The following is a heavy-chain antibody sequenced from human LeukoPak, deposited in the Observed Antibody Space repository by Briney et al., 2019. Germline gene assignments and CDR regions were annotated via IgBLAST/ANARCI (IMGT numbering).Heavy chain of an antibody. V-gene: IGHV3-49*03. J-gene: IGHJ4*02. Sequence: PGRSLRLSCTTSGFTFGDHGLSWFRQGPGMGLEWVGFIRCKTYGGGIEYAASVKGRFTISRDDSKSIAYLQMNSLKTEDTAVYYCASAPYYDFILDYWGQGTLVTVSS. D-gene: IGHD3-3*01. CDR2: IRCKTYGGGI. CDR1: GFTFGDHG. CDR3: ASAPYYDFILDY.